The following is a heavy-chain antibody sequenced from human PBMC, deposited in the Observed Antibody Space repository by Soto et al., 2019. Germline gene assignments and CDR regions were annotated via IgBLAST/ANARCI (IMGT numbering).Heavy chain of an antibody. CDR3: ARDISSGWYRFDP. CDR1: GYTFTSYG. J-gene: IGHJ5*02. D-gene: IGHD6-19*01. CDR2: ISAYNGNT. V-gene: IGHV1-18*01. Sequence: ASVKVSCTASGYTFTSYGSSWVRQAPGQGLEWMGWISAYNGNTNYAQKLQGRVTMTTDTSTNTAYMELRSLRSDDTAVYYCARDISSGWYRFDPWGQGTLVTVSS.